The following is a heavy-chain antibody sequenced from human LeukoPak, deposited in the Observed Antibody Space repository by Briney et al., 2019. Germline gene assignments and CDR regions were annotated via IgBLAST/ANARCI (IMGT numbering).Heavy chain of an antibody. J-gene: IGHJ4*02. V-gene: IGHV3-11*06. CDR3: ATRVVPASY. CDR2: ISSSSSYT. Sequence: GGSLRLSCAASGSTFSDYYMSWIRQAPGKGLEWVSYISSSSSYTNYADSVKGRFTISRDNAKNSLYLQMNSLRAEDTAVYYCATRVVPASYWGQGALVTVSS. D-gene: IGHD2-2*01. CDR1: GSTFSDYY.